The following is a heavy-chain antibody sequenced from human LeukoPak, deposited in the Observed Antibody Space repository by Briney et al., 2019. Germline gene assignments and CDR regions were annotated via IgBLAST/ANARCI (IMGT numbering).Heavy chain of an antibody. CDR2: IKQDGSEK. CDR1: GFTFSNYW. V-gene: IGHV3-7*05. D-gene: IGHD1-26*01. J-gene: IGHJ4*02. Sequence: GGSLRLSCAASGFTFSNYWMSWVRLAPGKGLEWVANIKQDGSEKYYVDSVKGRFTISRDNSKNTLYLQMNSLRAEDTAVYYCAKRDSSGSYEGDYWGQGTLVTVSS. CDR3: AKRDSSGSYEGDY.